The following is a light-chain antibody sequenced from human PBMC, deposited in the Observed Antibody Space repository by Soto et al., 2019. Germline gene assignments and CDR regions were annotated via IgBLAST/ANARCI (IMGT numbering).Light chain of an antibody. CDR1: QSVNSIY. CDR2: GAS. CDR3: QQYGGSPRT. J-gene: IGKJ1*01. V-gene: IGKV3-20*01. Sequence: EIVLTRSPVTLSLSPGERATLSCRASQSVNSIYLAWYQQKPGQAPRLLIYGASSRATGIPDRFSGSGSGTDFTLTISRLEPEDFALYYCQQYGGSPRTFGQGTKVDIK.